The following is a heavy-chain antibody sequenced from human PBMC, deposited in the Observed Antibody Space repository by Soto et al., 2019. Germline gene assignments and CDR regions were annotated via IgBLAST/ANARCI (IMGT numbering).Heavy chain of an antibody. V-gene: IGHV3-23*01. Sequence: GGSLRLSCATSGFTFRDYAMSWVRQAPGKGLEWVSTISGNGGNTYYADSVKGRFVVSRDNDKNTVYLHMSSLTGEDTAVYFCAKIEMGWFAHWGQGTQVTVSS. D-gene: IGHD2-8*01. CDR3: AKIEMGWFAH. J-gene: IGHJ5*02. CDR1: GFTFRDYA. CDR2: ISGNGGNT.